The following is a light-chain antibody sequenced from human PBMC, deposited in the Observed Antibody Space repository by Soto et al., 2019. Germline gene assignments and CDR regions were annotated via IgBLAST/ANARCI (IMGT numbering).Light chain of an antibody. CDR1: QSVGDN. Sequence: TVMTQSPAALSVSPGDRASLSCRASQSVGDNLAWYQVRPGQSPRLLIYDASTRATGVPVRFTGSGSGTEFTLTIASLQSDDIAIYYCQQYDDWPSLTFGGGTKV. CDR2: DAS. V-gene: IGKV3-15*01. J-gene: IGKJ4*01. CDR3: QQYDDWPSLT.